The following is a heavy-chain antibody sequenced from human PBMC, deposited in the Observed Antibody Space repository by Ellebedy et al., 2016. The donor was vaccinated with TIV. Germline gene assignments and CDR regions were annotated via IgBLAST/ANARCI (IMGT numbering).Heavy chain of an antibody. CDR1: GGSINSRNYY. V-gene: IGHV4-39*07. Sequence: MPSETLSLTCTVSGGSINSRNYYWGWIRQPPGKGLELIGSVYYSGSAYYNPSLKSRVTISVDTSKNQFFLKLSSVTAADTAVYYCARKGRNDRRRPQFDPWGQGTLVTVSS. J-gene: IGHJ5*02. CDR2: VYYSGSA. CDR3: ARKGRNDRRRPQFDP. D-gene: IGHD1-1*01.